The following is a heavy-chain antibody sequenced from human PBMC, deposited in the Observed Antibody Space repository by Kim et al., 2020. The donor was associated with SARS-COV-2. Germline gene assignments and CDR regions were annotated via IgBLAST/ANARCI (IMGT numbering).Heavy chain of an antibody. V-gene: IGHV5-10-1*01. CDR2: IDPSDSYT. Sequence: GESLKISCKXSGYSFTSYWISWVRQMPGKGLEWMGRIDPSDSYTNYSPSFQGHVTISADKSISTAYLQWSSLKASDTAMYYCASPWYYSSGYYVWGQGTLVTVSS. CDR3: ASPWYYSSGYYV. D-gene: IGHD3-22*01. J-gene: IGHJ4*02. CDR1: GYSFTSYW.